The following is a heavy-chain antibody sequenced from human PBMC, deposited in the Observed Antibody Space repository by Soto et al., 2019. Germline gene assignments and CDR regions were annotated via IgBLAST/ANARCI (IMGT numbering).Heavy chain of an antibody. J-gene: IGHJ3*02. CDR2: TYPADSNR. CDR1: GYTFTNYW. Sequence: GESLKISCKGSGYTFTNYWIAWVRQMPGKGLEWMGITYPADSNRKYSPSFQGQVTMSVDKSIITAYLHWSSLKASDTAIYYCARLAYCGGDCYSHDGLDIWGQGTKVTVSS. CDR3: ARLAYCGGDCYSHDGLDI. V-gene: IGHV5-51*01. D-gene: IGHD2-21*01.